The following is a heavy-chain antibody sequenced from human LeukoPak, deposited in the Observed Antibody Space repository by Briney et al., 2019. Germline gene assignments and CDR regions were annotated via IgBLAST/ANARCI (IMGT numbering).Heavy chain of an antibody. CDR3: AKEFSSSWYYYFDY. CDR2: IYGGGST. Sequence: GGSLRLSCAASGFTVSSNYMSWVRQAPGKGLEWVSVIYGGGSTYYTDSVKGRFTISRDNSKNTLYLQMNSLRAEDTAVYYCAKEFSSSWYYYFDYWGQGTLVTVSS. V-gene: IGHV3-53*01. CDR1: GFTVSSNY. J-gene: IGHJ4*02. D-gene: IGHD6-13*01.